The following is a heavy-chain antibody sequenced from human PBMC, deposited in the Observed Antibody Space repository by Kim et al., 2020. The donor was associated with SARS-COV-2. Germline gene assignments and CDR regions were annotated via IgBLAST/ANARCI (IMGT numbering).Heavy chain of an antibody. Sequence: SETLSLTCAVYGGSFSGYYWSWIRQPPGKGLEWIGEINHSGSTNYNPSLKSRVTISVDTSKNQFSLKLSSVTAADTAVYYCARGFFDYWGQGTLVTVSS. CDR2: INHSGST. V-gene: IGHV4-34*01. CDR1: GGSFSGYY. J-gene: IGHJ4*02. CDR3: ARGFFDY.